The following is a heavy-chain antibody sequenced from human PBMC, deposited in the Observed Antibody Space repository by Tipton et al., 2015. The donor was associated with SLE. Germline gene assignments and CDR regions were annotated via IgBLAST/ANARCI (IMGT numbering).Heavy chain of an antibody. Sequence: LRLSCTVSGGSFSRETYLWGWIRQPPGKGLEWIGDISSSGSPYYNPSLKSRVTISLDTSMHQFSLKLSSVTAADTAIYYCARDQAAHCAVVPLVSNWFDPWGQGSLCTVSS. J-gene: IGHJ5*02. V-gene: IGHV4-39*07. CDR2: ISSSGSP. CDR1: GGSFSRETYL. D-gene: IGHD2-15*01. CDR3: ARDQAAHCAVVPLVSNWFDP.